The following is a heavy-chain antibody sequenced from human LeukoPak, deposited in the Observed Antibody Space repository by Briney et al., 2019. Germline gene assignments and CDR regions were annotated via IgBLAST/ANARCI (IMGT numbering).Heavy chain of an antibody. CDR2: INQDGSEK. CDR1: GFTFSSYW. V-gene: IGHV3-7*01. CDR3: ARSDQGPDY. Sequence: GGSLRLSCVVSGFTFSSYWMTWVRQAPGKGLEWVANINQDGSEKNYVDSVKGRFTMSRDNAKNSVYLQMNSLRAEDSSVYYCARSDQGPDYWGQGTLVTVSS. J-gene: IGHJ4*02.